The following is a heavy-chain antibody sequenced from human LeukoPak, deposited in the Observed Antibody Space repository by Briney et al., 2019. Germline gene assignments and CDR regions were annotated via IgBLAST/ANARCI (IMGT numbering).Heavy chain of an antibody. CDR3: ARGQVTAVTRLAAFDI. V-gene: IGHV3-7*04. CDR2: INPDGSEI. CDR1: GFTFDTYW. Sequence: GGSLRLSCAASGFTFDTYWMTWARQAPGKGLEWLANINPDGSEIYYVDSVKGRFTISRDNARNSLYLQMNSLRGDDTATYYCARGQVTAVTRLAAFDIWGQGAMVIVSS. D-gene: IGHD4-17*01. J-gene: IGHJ3*02.